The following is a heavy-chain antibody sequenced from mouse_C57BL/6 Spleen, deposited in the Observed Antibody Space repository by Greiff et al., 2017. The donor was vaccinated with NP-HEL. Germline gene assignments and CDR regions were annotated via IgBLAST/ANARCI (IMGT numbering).Heavy chain of an antibody. CDR1: GFTFSSYG. V-gene: IGHV5-6*02. CDR3: ARQRVYSNYWYFDV. Sequence: EVMLVESGGDLVKPGGSLKLSCAASGFTFSSYGMSWVRQTPDKRLEWVATISSGGSYTYYPDSVKGRFTISRDNAKNTLYLQMSSLKSEDTAMYYCARQRVYSNYWYFDVWGTGTTVTVSS. J-gene: IGHJ1*03. D-gene: IGHD2-5*01. CDR2: ISSGGSYT.